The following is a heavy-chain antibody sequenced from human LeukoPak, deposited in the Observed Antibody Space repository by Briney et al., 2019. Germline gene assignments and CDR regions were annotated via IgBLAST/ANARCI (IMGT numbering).Heavy chain of an antibody. V-gene: IGHV4-34*01. J-gene: IGHJ5*02. Sequence: SETLSLTCAVYGGSFSGYYWSWIRQPPGKGLEWIGEINHSGSTNYNPSLKSRVTISVDTSKNQFPLKLSSVTAADTAVYYCARRNGSGSYYNWFDPWGQGTLVTVSS. CDR2: INHSGST. CDR3: ARRNGSGSYYNWFDP. D-gene: IGHD3-10*01. CDR1: GGSFSGYY.